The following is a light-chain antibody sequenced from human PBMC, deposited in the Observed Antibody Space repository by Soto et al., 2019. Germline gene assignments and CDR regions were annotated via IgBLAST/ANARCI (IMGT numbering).Light chain of an antibody. CDR1: SSNIGSNY. V-gene: IGLV1-47*01. J-gene: IGLJ2*01. CDR3: AAWDDSLSALR. Sequence: QSVLTQPPSASGTLGQRVTISCSGSSSNIGSNYVFWYQHLPGTAPRLLIYRNNQWPSGVPDRFSGSKSGTSASLAISGLRSEDEAEYYCAAWDDSLSALRFGGGTKLTVL. CDR2: RNN.